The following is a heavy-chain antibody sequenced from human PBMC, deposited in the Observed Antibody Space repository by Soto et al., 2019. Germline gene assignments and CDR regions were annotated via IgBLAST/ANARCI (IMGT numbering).Heavy chain of an antibody. CDR2: ISYDGSNK. Sequence: QVQLVESGGGVVQPGRSLRLSCAASGFTFSSYGMHWVRQAPGKGLEWVAVISYDGSNKYYADSVKGRFTISRDNSKNTLYLQMSSLRAEDTAVYYCAKHQGGVTDFYYGMDVWGQGPTVTVSS. CDR3: AKHQGGVTDFYYGMDV. J-gene: IGHJ6*02. V-gene: IGHV3-30*18. CDR1: GFTFSSYG. D-gene: IGHD3-3*01.